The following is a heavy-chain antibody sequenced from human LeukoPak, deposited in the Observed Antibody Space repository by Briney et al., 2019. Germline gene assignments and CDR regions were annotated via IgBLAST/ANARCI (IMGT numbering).Heavy chain of an antibody. J-gene: IGHJ6*03. Sequence: SVKVSCKASGGTFSSYIISWVRQAPGQGLEWMGRIIPILGIANYAQKFQGRVTITADKSTSTAYMELSSLRSEDTAVYYCASVGCSSTSCHGEYYYYMDVWGKGTTVTVSS. D-gene: IGHD2-2*01. V-gene: IGHV1-69*02. CDR3: ASVGCSSTSCHGEYYYYMDV. CDR2: IIPILGIA. CDR1: GGTFSSYI.